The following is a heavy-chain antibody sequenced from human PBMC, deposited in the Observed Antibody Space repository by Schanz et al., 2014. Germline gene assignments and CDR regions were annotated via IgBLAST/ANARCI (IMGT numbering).Heavy chain of an antibody. Sequence: EVQLVESGGGLVQPGRSLRLSCAASGFTFAMHWVRQAPGKGLEWVSVIAGDGGGPNYVDSVKGRFTISRDNSDNTLYLQMNNLRAEDTAVYYCARDRDQWDGNFCDFWGQGTLVTVSS. CDR3: ARDRDQWDGNFCDF. CDR1: GFTFA. J-gene: IGHJ4*02. D-gene: IGHD1-26*01. V-gene: IGHV3-23*04. CDR2: IAGDGGGP.